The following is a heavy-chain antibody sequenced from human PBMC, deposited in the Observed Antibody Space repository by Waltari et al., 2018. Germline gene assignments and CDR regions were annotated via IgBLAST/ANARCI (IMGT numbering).Heavy chain of an antibody. CDR2: IHHSGST. CDR1: GYSISSGSY. D-gene: IGHD2-15*01. Sequence: QVQLQESGPGLVKPSPTLSLTCAVSGYSISSGSYWGWIRQPPGKGLEWLGSIHHSGSTYYNPSLKSRVTMSVDTSKNQFSLKLSSVTAADTAVYYCARQSDIDAFDIWGQGTMVTVSS. CDR3: ARQSDIDAFDI. J-gene: IGHJ3*02. V-gene: IGHV4-38-2*01.